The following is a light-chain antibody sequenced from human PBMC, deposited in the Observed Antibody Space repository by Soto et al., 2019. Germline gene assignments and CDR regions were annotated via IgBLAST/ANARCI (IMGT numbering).Light chain of an antibody. CDR3: QHYNSYPPWT. Sequence: DIQMTQSPSTLSASVGDRVTITCRASQIINSWLAWYQQEPGKAPKLLIYKASSLQSGVTSRFSGSGSGTEFTLTISSLQPDDFATYYCQHYNSYPPWTFGQGTKVEIK. CDR2: KAS. J-gene: IGKJ1*01. V-gene: IGKV1-5*03. CDR1: QIINSW.